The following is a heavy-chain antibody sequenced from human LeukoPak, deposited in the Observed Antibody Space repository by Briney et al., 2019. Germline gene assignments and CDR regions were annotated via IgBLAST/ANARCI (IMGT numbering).Heavy chain of an antibody. Sequence: SETLSLTCSVSGGSISSYYWSWIRQPPGKALEWIGYIYYSGSTNYNSSLKSRVTISVDTSKNQFSLKLSSVTAADTAVYYCARVTRGSYYYGMDVWGQGTTVTVSS. V-gene: IGHV4-59*01. CDR2: IYYSGST. D-gene: IGHD1-26*01. CDR1: GGSISSYY. J-gene: IGHJ6*02. CDR3: ARVTRGSYYYGMDV.